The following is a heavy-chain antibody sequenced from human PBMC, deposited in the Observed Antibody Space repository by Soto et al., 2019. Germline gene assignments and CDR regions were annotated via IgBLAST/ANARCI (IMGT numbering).Heavy chain of an antibody. D-gene: IGHD5-12*01. Sequence: EVQLVESGGDLVQPGGSLRLSWAASGFTFSSHSMNWFRQAPGKGLEWVSYNSSSGITIYYADSVTGRFTISRDNAENSLFLKMNSLRAEDTAIYFCARDRYGDYDHDFWGQGTLVTVSS. CDR1: GFTFSSHS. V-gene: IGHV3-48*04. J-gene: IGHJ4*02. CDR2: NSSSGITI. CDR3: ARDRYGDYDHDF.